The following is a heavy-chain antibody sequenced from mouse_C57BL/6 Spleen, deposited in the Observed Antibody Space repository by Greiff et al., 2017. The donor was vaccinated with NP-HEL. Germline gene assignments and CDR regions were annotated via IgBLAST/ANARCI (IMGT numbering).Heavy chain of an antibody. CDR1: GYSITSGYY. V-gene: IGHV3-6*01. J-gene: IGHJ4*01. CDR2: ISYDGSN. Sequence: EVKLMDSGPGLVKPSQSLSLTCSVTGYSITSGYYWNWIRQFPGNKLEWMGYISYDGSNNYNPSLKNRISITRDTSKNQFFLKLNSVTTEDTATYYCARDGAMDYWGQGTSVTVSS. CDR3: ARDGAMDY.